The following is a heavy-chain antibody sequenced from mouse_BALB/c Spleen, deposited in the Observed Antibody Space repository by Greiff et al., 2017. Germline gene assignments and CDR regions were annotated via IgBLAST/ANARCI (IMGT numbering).Heavy chain of an antibody. CDR3: ARHENDYDGAMDY. D-gene: IGHD2-4*01. CDR2: ISSGGSYT. J-gene: IGHJ4*01. CDR1: GFTFSSYG. Sequence: EVQLVESGGDLVKPGGSLKLSCAASGFTFSSYGMSWVRQTPDKRLEWVATISSGGSYTYYPDSVKGRFTISRDNAKNTLYLQMSSLKSEDTAMYYCARHENDYDGAMDYWGQGTSVTVSS. V-gene: IGHV5-6*01.